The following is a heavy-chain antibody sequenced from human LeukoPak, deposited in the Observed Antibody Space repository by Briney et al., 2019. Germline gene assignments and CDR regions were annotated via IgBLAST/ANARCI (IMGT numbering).Heavy chain of an antibody. CDR3: AKDIDSSWYAEYFQH. CDR1: GFTLDDYA. V-gene: IGHV3-43*02. D-gene: IGHD6-13*01. J-gene: IGHJ1*01. CDR2: ISGDGGST. Sequence: GGSLRLSCAASGFTLDDYAIHWVRQAPGKGLEWVSLISGDGGSTYSANSVKGRFTISRDNSKNSLYLQMNSLRTEDTALYYCAKDIDSSWYAEYFQHWGQGTLVTVSS.